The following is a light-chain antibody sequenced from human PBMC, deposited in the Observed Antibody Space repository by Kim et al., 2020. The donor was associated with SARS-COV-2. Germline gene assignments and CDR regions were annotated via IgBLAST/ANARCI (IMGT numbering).Light chain of an antibody. J-gene: IGKJ1*01. CDR2: AAS. Sequence: ASTGDRVTFPCRASQGISSYLAWYQQKPGKAPKLLIYAASSLQSGVPSRFSCSGSGTDFTLTISCLQSEDFATYYFQQYYSYPRTFGQGTKVEIK. V-gene: IGKV1-8*01. CDR3: QQYYSYPRT. CDR1: QGISSY.